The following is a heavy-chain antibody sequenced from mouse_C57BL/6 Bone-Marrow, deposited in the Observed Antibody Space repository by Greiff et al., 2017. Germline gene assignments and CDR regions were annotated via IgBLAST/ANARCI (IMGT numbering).Heavy chain of an antibody. J-gene: IGHJ4*01. Sequence: QVQLQQSGAELARPGASVKLSCKASGYTFTSYGIRWVKQRTGQGLEWIGEIYPRSGNTYYNEKFKGKATLTADKSSSTAYMELRSLTSEDSAVYVCARSRGGYDGFCDAMDYWGQGTSVTVSS. CDR3: ARSRGGYDGFCDAMDY. CDR1: GYTFTSYG. CDR2: IYPRSGNT. V-gene: IGHV1-81*01. D-gene: IGHD2-3*01.